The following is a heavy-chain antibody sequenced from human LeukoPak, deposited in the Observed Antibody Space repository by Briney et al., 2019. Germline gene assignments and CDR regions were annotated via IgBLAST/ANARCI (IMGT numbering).Heavy chain of an antibody. CDR1: GGSISSSSYY. CDR3: ARVPVVASTYFDY. D-gene: IGHD2-15*01. CDR2: INHSGST. V-gene: IGHV4-39*07. J-gene: IGHJ4*02. Sequence: SETLSLTCTVSGGSISSSSYYWGCIRLPPGKGLEWIGEINHSGSTNYNPSLKSRVTISVDTSKNQFSLKLSSVTAADTAVYYCARVPVVASTYFDYWGQGTLVTVSS.